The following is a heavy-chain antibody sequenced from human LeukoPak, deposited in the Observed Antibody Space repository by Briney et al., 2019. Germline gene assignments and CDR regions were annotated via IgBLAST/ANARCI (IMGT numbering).Heavy chain of an antibody. CDR3: ARTPYYSYSGGYFDY. D-gene: IGHD3-10*01. V-gene: IGHV4-4*02. CDR2: IYPSGST. Sequence: SETLSLTCAVSGAYNSSGNWWTWVRQPPGKGLEWIGEIYPSGSTNYNPSLKSRVTISVDKSNNHFSLRLRSVTAADTAVYYCARTPYYSYSGGYFDYWGQGSLVTVSS. J-gene: IGHJ4*02. CDR1: GAYNSSGNW.